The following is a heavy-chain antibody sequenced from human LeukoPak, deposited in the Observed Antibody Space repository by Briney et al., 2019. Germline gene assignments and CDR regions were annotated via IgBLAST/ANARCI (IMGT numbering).Heavy chain of an antibody. CDR3: AKEARDCRGGSCYSFYFDY. CDR1: GFTFSDYS. V-gene: IGHV3-21*01. D-gene: IGHD2-15*01. Sequence: GGSLRLSCTASGFTFSDYSMNWVRQAPGKGLEWVSSISSSSSYIYYADSVKGRFTISRDNSKNTLFLQVNSLRVEDTAVYYCAKEARDCRGGSCYSFYFDYWGQGTLVTVSS. CDR2: ISSSSSYI. J-gene: IGHJ4*02.